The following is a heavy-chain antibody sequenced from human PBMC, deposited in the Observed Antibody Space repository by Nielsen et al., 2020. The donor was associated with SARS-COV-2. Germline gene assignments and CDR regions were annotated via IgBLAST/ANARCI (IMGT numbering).Heavy chain of an antibody. CDR2: IIPIFGTA. V-gene: IGHV1-69*13. CDR1: GGTFSSYA. Sequence: VKVSCKASGGTFSSYAISWVRQAPGQGLEWMGGIIPIFGTANYAQKFQGRVTITADKSTSTAYMELSSLRSEDTAVYYCARGFGNSYGLEHFDYWGQGTLVTVSS. D-gene: IGHD5-18*01. J-gene: IGHJ4*02. CDR3: ARGFGNSYGLEHFDY.